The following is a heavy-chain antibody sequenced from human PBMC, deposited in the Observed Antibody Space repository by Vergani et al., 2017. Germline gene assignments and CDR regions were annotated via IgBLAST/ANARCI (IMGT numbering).Heavy chain of an antibody. CDR3: ARELSYYYGSGSDDYNPYYYEGMNV. CDR2: VYTSGMT. D-gene: IGHD3-10*01. Sequence: QVQLQESGPRLVRPSQTLSLTCTVSGGSINTGAYYWSWIRQPAGKGLEWIGRVYTSGMTNYNHSLKSRVTIVVDRSKSQLSLKLTSVTAGDTAVYFCARELSYYYGSGSDDYNPYYYEGMNVWCPGTTVTVSS. V-gene: IGHV4-61*02. J-gene: IGHJ6*02. CDR1: GGSINTGAYY.